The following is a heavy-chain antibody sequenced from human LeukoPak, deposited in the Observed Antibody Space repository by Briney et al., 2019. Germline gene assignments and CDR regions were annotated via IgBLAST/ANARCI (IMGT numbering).Heavy chain of an antibody. D-gene: IGHD4-17*01. CDR2: INPNSGGT. CDR3: ASRMTTVTDAYYYGMDV. CDR1: GYTFTGYY. V-gene: IGHV1-2*06. J-gene: IGHJ6*02. Sequence: ASVKVSCKASGYTFTGYYMHWVRQAPGQGLEWMRRINPNSGGTNYAQKFQGRVTMTRDTSISTAYMELSRLRSDDTAVYYCASRMTTVTDAYYYGMDVWGQGTTVTVSS.